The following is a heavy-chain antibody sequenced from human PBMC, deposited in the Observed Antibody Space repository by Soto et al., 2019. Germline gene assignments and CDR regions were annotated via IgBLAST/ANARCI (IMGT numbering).Heavy chain of an antibody. V-gene: IGHV1-2*04. CDR2: INPNSGGT. J-gene: IGHJ6*02. D-gene: IGHD3-22*01. Sequence: GASVKVSCKASGYTFTGCYMHWVRQAPGQGLEWMGWINPNSGGTNYAQKFQGWVTMTRDTSISTAYMELSRLRSDDTAVYYCAYTTLDSYYYGMDVWGQGTTVTVSS. CDR3: AYTTLDSYYYGMDV. CDR1: GYTFTGCY.